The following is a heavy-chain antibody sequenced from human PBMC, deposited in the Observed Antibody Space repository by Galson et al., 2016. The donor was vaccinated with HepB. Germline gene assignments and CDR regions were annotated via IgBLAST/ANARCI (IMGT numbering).Heavy chain of an antibody. Sequence: SLRLSCAVSGFTFSTFAMSWVRQAPGKGLEWVSAISGRESGGSTYYADSVRGRFTISRDDSKNTLYLQMNSLRVDDTAVYYCAKARGRTGNWGQGTLVTVSS. CDR3: AKARGRTGN. J-gene: IGHJ4*02. CDR1: GFTFSTFA. CDR2: ISGRESGGST. V-gene: IGHV3-23*01. D-gene: IGHD1-1*01.